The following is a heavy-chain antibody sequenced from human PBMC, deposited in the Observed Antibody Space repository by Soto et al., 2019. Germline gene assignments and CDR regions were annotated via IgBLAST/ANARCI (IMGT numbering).Heavy chain of an antibody. Sequence: GSVKVSCKASGYTFTSYGISWVRQAPGQGLEWMGWISAYNGNTNYAQKLQGRVTMTTDTSTSTAYMELRSLRSDDTAVYYCARSGYYDSSGYYYPFGDYFDYWGQGTLVTVSS. CDR3: ARSGYYDSSGYYYPFGDYFDY. D-gene: IGHD3-22*01. V-gene: IGHV1-18*01. CDR2: ISAYNGNT. J-gene: IGHJ4*02. CDR1: GYTFTSYG.